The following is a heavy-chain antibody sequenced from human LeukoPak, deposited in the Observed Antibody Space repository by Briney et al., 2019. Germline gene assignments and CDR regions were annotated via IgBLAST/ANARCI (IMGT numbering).Heavy chain of an antibody. V-gene: IGHV3-23*01. CDR3: ARYAVAGTNYMDV. CDR2: ISGSGGST. CDR1: GFTFSSYG. J-gene: IGHJ6*03. D-gene: IGHD6-19*01. Sequence: GGSLRLSCSASGFTFSSYGMSWVRQAPGKGLEWVSAISGSGGSTYYADSVKGRFTISRDNSKNTLYLQMNSLRAEDSAVYYCARYAVAGTNYMDVWGKGTTVTISS.